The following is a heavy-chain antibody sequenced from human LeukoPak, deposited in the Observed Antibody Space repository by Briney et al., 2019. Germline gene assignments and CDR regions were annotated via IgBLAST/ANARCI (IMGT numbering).Heavy chain of an antibody. Sequence: GGSLRLSCAASGFTFSSYGMHWVRQAPGKGLEWVAVIWYDGSNKYYADSVKGRFTISRDNSKNTLYLQMNSLRAEDTAVYYCARNRDIVVVPAALDYWGQGTLVTVSS. CDR1: GFTFSSYG. V-gene: IGHV3-33*01. CDR2: IWYDGSNK. J-gene: IGHJ4*02. CDR3: ARNRDIVVVPAALDY. D-gene: IGHD2-2*01.